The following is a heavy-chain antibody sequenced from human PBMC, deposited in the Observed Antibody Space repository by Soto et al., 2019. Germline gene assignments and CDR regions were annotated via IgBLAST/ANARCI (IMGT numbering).Heavy chain of an antibody. CDR2: KSRDGGTK. CDR1: GFTVSTYG. J-gene: IGHJ4*02. CDR3: TGEVASGY. Sequence: QVPLVESGGGVVQPGRSLRLSCAVSGFTVSTYGMHWVRQAPGKGLEWVAVKSRDGGTKYYADSVKGRFTISRDNSRNTLFLEMNSLRGDDMAVYYCTGEVASGYWGQGTLVTVSS. V-gene: IGHV3-30*03. D-gene: IGHD2-8*02.